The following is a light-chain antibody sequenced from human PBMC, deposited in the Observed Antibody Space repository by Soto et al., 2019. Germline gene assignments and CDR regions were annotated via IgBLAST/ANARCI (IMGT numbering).Light chain of an antibody. V-gene: IGLV2-14*01. CDR1: SSDVGGYDY. CDR2: DVN. CDR3: SSYTSSSTPLYV. Sequence: QSALTQPASVSGSPGQSITISCTGTSSDVGGYDYVSWYQQHPGKATKLMIYDVNNRPSGVSNRFSGSKSGNTASLTISGLHAENEADYYCSSYTSSSTPLYVFGTGTKLTIL. J-gene: IGLJ1*01.